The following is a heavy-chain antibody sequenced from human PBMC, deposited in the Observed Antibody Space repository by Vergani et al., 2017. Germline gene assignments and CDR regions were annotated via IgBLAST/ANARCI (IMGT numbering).Heavy chain of an antibody. CDR3: ARGSKVVLAAIGNSAGIKYYYYYMDV. D-gene: IGHD2-2*01. J-gene: IGHJ6*03. Sequence: QVQLQQWGAGLLKPSETLSLTCAVYGGSFSGYYWSWIRQPPGKGLEWIGEINHSGSTNYNPSLKSRVTISVDTSKNQFSLKLSSVTAADTAVYYCARGSKVVLAAIGNSAGIKYYYYYMDVWGKGTTVTVSS. CDR1: GGSFSGYY. CDR2: INHSGST. V-gene: IGHV4-34*01.